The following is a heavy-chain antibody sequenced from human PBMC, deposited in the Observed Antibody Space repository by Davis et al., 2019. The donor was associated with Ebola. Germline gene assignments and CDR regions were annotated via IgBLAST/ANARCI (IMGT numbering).Heavy chain of an antibody. D-gene: IGHD4-17*01. J-gene: IGHJ2*01. V-gene: IGHV4-34*01. CDR1: GFTFSRYW. Sequence: ESLKISCAASGFTFSRYWMSWVRQAPGKGLEWIGEINHSGSTNYNPSLKSRVTTSVDTSKNQFSLSLSSVTAADTAVYYCARMPTVTADHWYFDLWGRGTLVAVSS. CDR3: ARMPTVTADHWYFDL. CDR2: INHSGST.